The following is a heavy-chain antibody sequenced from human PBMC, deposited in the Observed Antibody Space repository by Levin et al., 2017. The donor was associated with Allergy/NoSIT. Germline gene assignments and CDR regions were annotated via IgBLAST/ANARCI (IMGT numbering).Heavy chain of an antibody. CDR1: GFTVSSNY. D-gene: IGHD3-3*01. J-gene: IGHJ6*02. V-gene: IGHV3-53*01. CDR3: ARELEVLSPTHYYGMDG. Sequence: LSGGSLRLSCAASGFTVSSNYMSWVRQAPGKGLEWVSVIYSGGSTYYADSVKGRFTISRDNSKNTLYLQMNSLRAEDTAVYYCARELEVLSPTHYYGMDGWGQGTTVTVSS. CDR2: IYSGGST.